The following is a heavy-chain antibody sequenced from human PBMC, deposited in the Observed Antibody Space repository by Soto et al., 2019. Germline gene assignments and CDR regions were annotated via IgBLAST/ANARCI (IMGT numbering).Heavy chain of an antibody. CDR1: GFTFSSYG. CDR3: AKGTVTTWLTYYYYGMDV. V-gene: IGHV3-30*18. CDR2: ISYDGRNK. J-gene: IGHJ6*02. Sequence: QVQLVESGGGVVQPGRSLRLSCAASGFTFSSYGMHWVRQAPGKGLEWVAVISYDGRNKYYADSVKGRFTISRDNSKNTLYLQMNSLRAEDTAVYYCAKGTVTTWLTYYYYGMDVWGQGTTVTVSS. D-gene: IGHD4-17*01.